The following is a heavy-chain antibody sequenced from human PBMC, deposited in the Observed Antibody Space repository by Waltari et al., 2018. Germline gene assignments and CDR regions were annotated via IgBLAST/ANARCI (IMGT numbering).Heavy chain of an antibody. Sequence: QVQLVESGGGVVKPGRSLRLSCAASGFTFRSYGMHWVRQTPGRGLEWVAVISSDGSRKSYADSVKGRFSISRDNSKNSLSLEMNSLRPEDTAVYYCASCTGGNCYYYGFDVWGQGTTVTVSS. V-gene: IGHV3-30*03. CDR2: ISSDGSRK. CDR3: ASCTGGNCYYYGFDV. J-gene: IGHJ6*02. CDR1: GFTFRSYG. D-gene: IGHD2-8*02.